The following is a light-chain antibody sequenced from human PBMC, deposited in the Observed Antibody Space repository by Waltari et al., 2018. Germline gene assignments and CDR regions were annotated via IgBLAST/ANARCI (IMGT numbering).Light chain of an antibody. CDR1: QTITTN. CDR3: QQRTNWPRT. Sequence: EIVLTQSPATLSLSPGEGATPSCRASQTITTNLAWYQQKAGQAPRLLIYDASKRATGIPARFSGSGSGTDFTLTISSLEPEDFALYYCQQRTNWPRTFGQGTKLEIK. V-gene: IGKV3-11*01. J-gene: IGKJ2*02. CDR2: DAS.